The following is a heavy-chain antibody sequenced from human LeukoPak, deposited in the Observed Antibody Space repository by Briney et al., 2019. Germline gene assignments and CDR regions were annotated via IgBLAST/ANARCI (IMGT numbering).Heavy chain of an antibody. CDR3: ARSRITIFWRAHGEYYFDY. V-gene: IGHV3-21*01. J-gene: IGHJ4*02. CDR1: GFTFSSYS. D-gene: IGHD3-3*01. CDR2: ISSSSSYI. Sequence: GGSLRLSCAASGFTFSSYSMNWVRQAPGKGLEWVSSISSSSSYIYYADSVKGRFTISRDNAKNSPYLQMNSLRAEDTAVYYCARSRITIFWRAHGEYYFDYWGQGTLVTVSS.